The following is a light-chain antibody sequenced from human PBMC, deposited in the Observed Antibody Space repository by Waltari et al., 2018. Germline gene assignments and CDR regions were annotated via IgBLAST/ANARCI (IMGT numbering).Light chain of an antibody. CDR2: GAS. J-gene: IGKJ1*01. CDR3: QHYVRLPVT. V-gene: IGKV3-20*01. CDR1: QRVSRT. Sequence: EIVLTQSPGTLSLSPGERATLSCRASQRVSRTLDWYQQKPGQAPRLLIYGASTRATGIPERFSGGGSGTDFSLTISRLEPEDFAVYYCQHYVRLPVTFGQGTKVEIK.